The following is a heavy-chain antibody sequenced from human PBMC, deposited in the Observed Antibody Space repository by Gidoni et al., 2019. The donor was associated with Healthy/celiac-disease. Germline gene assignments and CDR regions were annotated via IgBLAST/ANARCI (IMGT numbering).Heavy chain of an antibody. CDR3: ARGRIVGAPCSFDI. D-gene: IGHD1-26*01. CDR1: GGTFSSYA. CDR2: LIPIFGTA. Sequence: QVQRGQSGAEVKKPGSSGKVSCKDAGGTFSSYAISWVRQAPGQGLEWMGGLIPIFGTANYAQTFQGRVTITADESTSTSYMELSSLRSEDTAVYYCARGRIVGAPCSFDIWGQGTMVTVSS. J-gene: IGHJ3*02. V-gene: IGHV1-69*01.